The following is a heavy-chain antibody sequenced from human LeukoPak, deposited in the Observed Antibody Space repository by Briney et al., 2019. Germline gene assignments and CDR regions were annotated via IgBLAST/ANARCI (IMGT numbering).Heavy chain of an antibody. J-gene: IGHJ5*02. CDR1: GFTVSSNY. CDR3: AKPGGGSYFTHNCFDP. D-gene: IGHD1-26*01. CDR2: IYSGGST. Sequence: GGSLRLSCAASGFTVSSNYMSWVRQAPGKGLEWVSVIYSGGSTYYADSVKGRFTISRDNSKNTLYLQMNSLRAEDTAVYYCAKPGGGSYFTHNCFDPWGQGALITVSS. V-gene: IGHV3-53*01.